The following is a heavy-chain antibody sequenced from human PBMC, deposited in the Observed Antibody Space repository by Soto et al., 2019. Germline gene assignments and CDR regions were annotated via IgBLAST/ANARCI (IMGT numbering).Heavy chain of an antibody. J-gene: IGHJ6*03. CDR3: ARAYSYGSYYYMDV. CDR1: GGTFSSYT. CDR2: IIPILGIA. Sequence: GASVKVSCKASGGTFSSYTISWVRQAPGQGLDVMGRIIPILGIANYAQKLRGRVTMTTDTSTSTAYMELWSLRSDDTAVYYCARAYSYGSYYYMDVWGKGTTVTVSS. D-gene: IGHD5-18*01. V-gene: IGHV1-69*02.